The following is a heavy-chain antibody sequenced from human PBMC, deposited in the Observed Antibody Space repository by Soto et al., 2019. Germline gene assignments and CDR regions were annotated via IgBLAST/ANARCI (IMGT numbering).Heavy chain of an antibody. V-gene: IGHV4-4*07. CDR1: GASISSFN. Sequence: PSETLSLTCSVSGASISSFNWNWVRQPAGKGPEWVGRLNIAGTINYNPSLKSRITMSMDTSKNQISLHLRSVTAADTAIYYCARDRGEYTSSWFWYFSHWCQGTLVTVSS. D-gene: IGHD6-13*01. CDR2: LNIAGTI. J-gene: IGHJ1*01. CDR3: ARDRGEYTSSWFWYFSH.